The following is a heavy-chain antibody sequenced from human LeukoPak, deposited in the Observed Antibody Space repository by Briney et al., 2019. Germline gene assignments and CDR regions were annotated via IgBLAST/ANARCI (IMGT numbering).Heavy chain of an antibody. Sequence: QPGGSLRLSCAASGFTFSNYAMSWVRQAPGKGLEWVSAISGSGGSTYYADSVKGRFTIFRDNSKNTLYLQMNSLRAEDTAVYYCAKDTLTSYYYDSSTPFDYWGQGTLVTVSS. D-gene: IGHD3-22*01. CDR2: ISGSGGST. V-gene: IGHV3-23*01. CDR3: AKDTLTSYYYDSSTPFDY. CDR1: GFTFSNYA. J-gene: IGHJ4*02.